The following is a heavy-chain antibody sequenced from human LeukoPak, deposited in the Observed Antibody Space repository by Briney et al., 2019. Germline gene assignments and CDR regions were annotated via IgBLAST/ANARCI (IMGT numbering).Heavy chain of an antibody. CDR2: IYYSGST. CDR1: GGSISSSSYY. CDR3: ARLKVDWQQLAKADAFDI. Sequence: SETLSLTCTVSGGSISSSSYYWGWIRQPPGKGREWIGSIYYSGSTYYNPSLKSRVTISVDTSKNQFPLKLSSVTAADTAVYYCARLKVDWQQLAKADAFDIWGQGTMVTVSS. V-gene: IGHV4-39*01. D-gene: IGHD6-13*01. J-gene: IGHJ3*02.